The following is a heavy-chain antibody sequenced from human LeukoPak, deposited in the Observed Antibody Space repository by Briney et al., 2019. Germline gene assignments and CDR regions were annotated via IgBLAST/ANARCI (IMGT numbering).Heavy chain of an antibody. CDR1: GYTFTGYY. J-gene: IGHJ3*02. CDR3: ARATGVRSPFDI. CDR2: INPNSGGT. Sequence: ASVKVSCKASGYTFTGYYMHWVRQAPRQGLEWMGWINPNSGGTNYAQKFQGRVTMTRDTSISTAYMELSRLRSDDTAVYYCARATGVRSPFDIWGQGTMVTVSS. D-gene: IGHD3-16*02. V-gene: IGHV1-2*02.